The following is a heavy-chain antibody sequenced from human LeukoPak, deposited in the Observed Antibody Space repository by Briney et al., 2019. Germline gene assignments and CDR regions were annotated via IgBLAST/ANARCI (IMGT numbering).Heavy chain of an antibody. J-gene: IGHJ3*02. CDR3: ARVWRYDYVWGSYRCAFDI. CDR1: GGSISSSSYY. Sequence: SETLSLTCTVSGGSISSSSYYWGWIRQPPGKGLEWIGSIYYSGSTYYNPSLKSRVTISVDTSKNQFSLKLSSVTAADTAVCYCARVWRYDYVWGSYRCAFDIWGQGTMVTVSS. D-gene: IGHD3-16*01. V-gene: IGHV4-39*07. CDR2: IYYSGST.